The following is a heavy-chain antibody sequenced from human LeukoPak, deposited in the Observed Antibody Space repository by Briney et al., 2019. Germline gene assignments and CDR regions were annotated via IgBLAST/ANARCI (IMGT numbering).Heavy chain of an antibody. CDR2: IYTSGST. CDR1: AGSISSYY. D-gene: IGHD3-9*01. Sequence: SETLSLTRTVSAGSISSYYWSWIRQPAGKGLEWIGRIYTSGSTNYNPSLKSRVTMSVDTSKNQFSLKLSSVTAADTAVYYCARARYDKSWFDPWGQGTLVTVSS. J-gene: IGHJ5*02. CDR3: ARARYDKSWFDP. V-gene: IGHV4-4*07.